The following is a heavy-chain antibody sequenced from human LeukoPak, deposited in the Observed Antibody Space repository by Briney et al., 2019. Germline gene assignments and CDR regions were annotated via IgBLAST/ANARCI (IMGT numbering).Heavy chain of an antibody. V-gene: IGHV3-9*01. D-gene: IGHD2-15*01. CDR1: GFTFNNFA. CDR2: INWNSGST. CDR3: AKRSCSGGRCYFDY. Sequence: PRGSLRLSCAASGFTFNNFAMYWVRHVPTKGLEWVSGINWNSGSTVYAASVKGRFTISRDNAKNSLYLQMNSLRVEDTAFYYCAKRSCSGGRCYFDYWGQGTLVTVSS. J-gene: IGHJ4*02.